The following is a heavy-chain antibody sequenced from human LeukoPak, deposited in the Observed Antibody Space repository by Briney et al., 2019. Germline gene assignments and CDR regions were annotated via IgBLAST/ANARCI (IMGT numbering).Heavy chain of an antibody. Sequence: GGSLRLSCAASGFTFSNYWMSWVRQAPGKGLEWVANIKQDGSVKQYVDSIKGRFTISRDNAKNTLYLQMDRLRVEDTAVYYCAWFWRVEGSFWGQETWVTVSS. CDR3: AWFWRVEGSF. J-gene: IGHJ4*02. CDR2: IKQDGSVK. V-gene: IGHV3-7*01. CDR1: GFTFSNYW. D-gene: IGHD3-3*01.